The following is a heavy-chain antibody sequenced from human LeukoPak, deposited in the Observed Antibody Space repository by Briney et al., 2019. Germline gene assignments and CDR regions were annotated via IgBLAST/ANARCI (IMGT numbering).Heavy chain of an antibody. CDR1: GFTFSIYG. D-gene: IGHD3-3*01. Sequence: GRSLRLSCAASGFTFSIYGMRWVRQAPGKGLEWVAVISYDGSNKYYADSVKGRFTISRDNSKNTLYLQMNSLRAEDTAVYYCAKVVRGGDFWSGYYYGMDVWGQGTTVTVSS. CDR3: AKVVRGGDFWSGYYYGMDV. V-gene: IGHV3-30*18. CDR2: ISYDGSNK. J-gene: IGHJ6*02.